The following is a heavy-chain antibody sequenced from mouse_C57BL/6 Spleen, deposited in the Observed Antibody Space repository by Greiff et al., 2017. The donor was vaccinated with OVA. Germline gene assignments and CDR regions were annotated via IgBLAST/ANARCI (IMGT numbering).Heavy chain of an antibody. V-gene: IGHV5-17*01. Sequence: EVKLVESGGGLVKPGGSLKLSCAASGFTFSDYGMHWVRQAPEKGLEWVAYISSGSSTIYYADTVKGRFTISRDTAKNPLFLQMTSLRSEDTAMYYCARPSGYYLDDGGQGTTRTVAS. CDR3: ARPSGYYLDD. CDR1: GFTFSDYG. D-gene: IGHD2-2*01. CDR2: ISSGSSTI. J-gene: IGHJ2*01.